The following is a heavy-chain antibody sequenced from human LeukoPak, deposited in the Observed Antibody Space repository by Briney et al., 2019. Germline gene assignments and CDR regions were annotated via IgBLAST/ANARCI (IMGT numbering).Heavy chain of an antibody. J-gene: IGHJ4*02. V-gene: IGHV1-46*01. CDR1: GYTFTSYY. CDR2: INPSGGSI. D-gene: IGHD3-22*01. CDR3: ARDLTPSDSSGEDY. Sequence: ASVKVSCKASGYTFTSYYMHWVRQAPGQGLEWMGIINPSGGSIIYAQKFQGRVPITRPTSTTTVYMELSSLRSEDTAVYYCARDLTPSDSSGEDYWGQGPLVPVSS.